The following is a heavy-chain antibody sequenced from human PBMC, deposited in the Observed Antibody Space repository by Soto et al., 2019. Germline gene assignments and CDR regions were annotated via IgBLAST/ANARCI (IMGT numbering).Heavy chain of an antibody. J-gene: IGHJ4*02. V-gene: IGHV4-59*01. CDR2: IYNSGST. CDR3: GRQYSSANFFDY. Sequence: SETLSLTCTVSGGSSSSYYWSWIRQPPGKGLEWIGYIYNSGSTNYNPSLKSRVTISVDASKNQFSLKLTSVTAADTAVYYCGRQYSSANFFDYWGQGTLVTVSS. CDR1: GGSSSSYY. D-gene: IGHD6-19*01.